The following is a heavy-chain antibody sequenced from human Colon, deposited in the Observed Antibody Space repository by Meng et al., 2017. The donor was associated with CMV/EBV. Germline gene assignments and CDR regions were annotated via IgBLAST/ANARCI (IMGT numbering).Heavy chain of an antibody. CDR1: KGTFTSYP. V-gene: IGHV1-69*01. D-gene: IGHD2-21*02. CDR2: IITIAGTT. J-gene: IGHJ4*02. Sequence: QGQQEQYGGEVEKPASKVKGSCKATKGTFTSYPISWVRQGPGQGFEWVGGIITIAGTTDYAQKFQGRVTITADESTSTAYMNLSNLRSEDTAIYYCARVICGGDCYLDYWGRGTLVTVSS. CDR3: ARVICGGDCYLDY.